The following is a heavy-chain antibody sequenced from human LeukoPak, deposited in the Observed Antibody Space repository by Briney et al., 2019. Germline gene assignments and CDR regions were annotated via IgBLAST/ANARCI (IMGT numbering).Heavy chain of an antibody. V-gene: IGHV1-46*01. J-gene: IGHJ5*02. Sequence: ASVKVSCKASGYTFTNYYIHWVRQAPGQGLECMGIINPSGGSTSYAQKFQGRVTMTRDMSTSTVYMELSSLRSEDTAVYYCARSKIVATANNWFDPWGQGTLVTVSS. CDR1: GYTFTNYY. D-gene: IGHD5-12*01. CDR3: ARSKIVATANNWFDP. CDR2: INPSGGST.